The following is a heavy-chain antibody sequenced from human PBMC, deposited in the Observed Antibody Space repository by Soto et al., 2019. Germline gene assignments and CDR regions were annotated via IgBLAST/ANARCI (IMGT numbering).Heavy chain of an antibody. J-gene: IGHJ5*02. CDR1: GFTFSSYG. CDR2: ISYDGSNK. V-gene: IGHV3-30*18. D-gene: IGHD2-2*01. CDR3: AKDRNIVVVPGKGSWFDP. Sequence: PGGSLRLSCAASGFTFSSYGMHWVRQAPGKWLEWVAVISYDGSNKYYADSVKGRFTISRDNSKNTLYLQMNSLRAEDTAVYYCAKDRNIVVVPGKGSWFDPWGQGTLVTVSS.